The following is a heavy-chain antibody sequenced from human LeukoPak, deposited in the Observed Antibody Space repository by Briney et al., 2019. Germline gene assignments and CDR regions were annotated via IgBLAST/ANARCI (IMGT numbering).Heavy chain of an antibody. CDR3: TTEVVGATTPRWVDHGFFDY. J-gene: IGHJ4*02. CDR2: IKSKTDGGTT. CDR1: GFTFSNAW. V-gene: IGHV3-15*01. Sequence: GGSLRLSCAASGFTFSNAWMSWVRQAPGKGLEWVGRIKSKTDGGTTDYAAPVKGRFTISRDDSKNTLYLQMNSLKTEDTAVYYCTTEVVGATTPRWVDHGFFDYWGQGTLVTVSS. D-gene: IGHD1-26*01.